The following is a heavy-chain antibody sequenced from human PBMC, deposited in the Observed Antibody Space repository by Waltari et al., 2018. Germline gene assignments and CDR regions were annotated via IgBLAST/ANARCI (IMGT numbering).Heavy chain of an antibody. CDR2: ISYDGSNK. D-gene: IGHD6-13*01. CDR1: GFTFSSYA. CDR3: ASTGGSSWYRGYYYYGMDV. V-gene: IGHV3-30*01. J-gene: IGHJ6*02. Sequence: QVQLVESGGGVVQPGRSLRLSCAASGFTFSSYAMHWVRQAPGKGLEWVAVISYDGSNKYYADSVKGRFTISRDNSKNTLYLQMNSLRAEDTAVYYCASTGGSSWYRGYYYYGMDVWGQGTTVTVSS.